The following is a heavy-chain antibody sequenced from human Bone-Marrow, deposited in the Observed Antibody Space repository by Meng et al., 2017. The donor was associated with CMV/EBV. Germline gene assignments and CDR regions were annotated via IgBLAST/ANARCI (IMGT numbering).Heavy chain of an antibody. J-gene: IGHJ6*02. CDR2: IIPIFGTA. CDR1: GGTFSSYA. CDR3: ARVRATSGSYYYYYGMDV. Sequence: SVKVSCKASGGTFSSYAISWVRQVPGQGLEWMGGIIPIFGTANYAQKFQGRVTITADKSTSTAYMELSSLRSEDTAVYYCARVRATSGSYYYYYGMDVWGQGTTVTVSS. V-gene: IGHV1-69*06. D-gene: IGHD3-10*01.